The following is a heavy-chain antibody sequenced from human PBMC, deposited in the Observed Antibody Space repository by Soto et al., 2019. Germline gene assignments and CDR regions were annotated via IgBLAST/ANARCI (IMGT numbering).Heavy chain of an antibody. CDR2: INQSGST. D-gene: IGHD3-10*01. CDR1: TGSFSGYF. Sequence: QAQLQQWGAGLLKPSETLSLTCAVYTGSFSGYFWSWIRQPPGKGLEWIGEINQSGSTNSNPSLKSRVTMSVDTSNNQFSLKLSSVTAADTAVYFCAREVGAGVGHFDSWGQGTLVTVSS. V-gene: IGHV4-34*01. J-gene: IGHJ4*02. CDR3: AREVGAGVGHFDS.